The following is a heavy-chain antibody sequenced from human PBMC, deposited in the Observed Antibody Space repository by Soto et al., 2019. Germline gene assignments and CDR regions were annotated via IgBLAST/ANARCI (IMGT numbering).Heavy chain of an antibody. CDR2: ISWNSGSI. J-gene: IGHJ6*02. V-gene: IGHV3-9*01. CDR1: GFTFDDYA. CDR3: AKERGSGSYWESHGYYYYYGMDV. Sequence: AGGSLRLSCAASGFTFDDYAMHWVRQAPGKGLEWVSGISWNSGSIGYADSVKGRFTISRDNAKNSLYLQMNSLRAEDTALYYCAKERGSGSYWESHGYYYYYGMDVWGQGTTVTVSS. D-gene: IGHD3-10*01.